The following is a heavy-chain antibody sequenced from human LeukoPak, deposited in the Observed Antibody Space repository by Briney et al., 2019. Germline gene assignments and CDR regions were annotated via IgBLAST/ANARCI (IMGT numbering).Heavy chain of an antibody. J-gene: IGHJ6*04. Sequence: SVKVSCKASGGTFSSYAISWVRQAPGQGLEWMRGIIPIFGTANYAQKFQGRVTITADESTSTAYMELSSLRSEDTAVYYCHYGSGSYYNVGGYYYYGMDVWGKGTTVTVSS. CDR2: IIPIFGTA. V-gene: IGHV1-69*13. CDR3: HYGSGSYYNVGGYYYYGMDV. D-gene: IGHD3-10*01. CDR1: GGTFSSYA.